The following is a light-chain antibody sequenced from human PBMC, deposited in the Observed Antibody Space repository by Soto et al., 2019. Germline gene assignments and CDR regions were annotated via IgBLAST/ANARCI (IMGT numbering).Light chain of an antibody. CDR2: EGS. CDR1: SSDVGSYNL. J-gene: IGLJ1*01. V-gene: IGLV2-23*01. Sequence: QSVLTQAASVSGSPGQSITISCTGTSSDVGSYNLVSWYQQHPGKAPKLMIYEGSKRPSGVSNRFSGSKSGNTASLTISGLQAEDEADYYCCSYAGSSTSYVVGTGTKVTVL. CDR3: CSYAGSSTSYV.